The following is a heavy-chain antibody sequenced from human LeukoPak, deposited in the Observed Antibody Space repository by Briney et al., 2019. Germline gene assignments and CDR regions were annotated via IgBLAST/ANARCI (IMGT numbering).Heavy chain of an antibody. CDR1: GGTFSSYA. V-gene: IGHV1-69*01. CDR3: ARDITPPAGYYYYGMDV. Sequence: SVKVSCKASGGTFSSYAISWVRQAPGQGLEWMGGIIPTFGTANYAQKFQGRVTITADESTSTAYMELSSLRSEDTAVYYCARDITPPAGYYYYGMDVWGQGTTVTVSS. D-gene: IGHD6-13*01. J-gene: IGHJ6*02. CDR2: IIPTFGTA.